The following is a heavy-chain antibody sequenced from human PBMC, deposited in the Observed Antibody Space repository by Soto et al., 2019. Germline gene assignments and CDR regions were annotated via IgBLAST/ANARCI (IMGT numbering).Heavy chain of an antibody. Sequence: SVKVSCKASGGTFSSYAISWVRQAPGQGLEWMGGIIPIFGTANYAQKFQGRVTITADESMSTAYMELSSLRSEDTAVYYCARSGIVVVPAAKLYGMDVWGQGTTVTVS. V-gene: IGHV1-69*13. CDR1: GGTFSSYA. J-gene: IGHJ6*02. CDR2: IIPIFGTA. D-gene: IGHD2-2*01. CDR3: ARSGIVVVPAAKLYGMDV.